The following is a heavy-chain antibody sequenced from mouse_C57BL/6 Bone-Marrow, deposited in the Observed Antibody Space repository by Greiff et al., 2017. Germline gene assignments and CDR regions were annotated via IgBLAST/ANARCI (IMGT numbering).Heavy chain of an antibody. CDR1: GYTFTEYT. CDR3: ARNEGLSSPGWFAY. V-gene: IGHV1-62-2*01. Sequence: VQLQQSGAELVKPGASVKMSCKASGYTFTEYTIHWVKQRSGQGLEWIGGFYPGSGGNTYNQKFKDKATLTADKSSSTDYMELSILTSEDSAVYFFARNEGLSSPGWFAYWGQGTLVTVSA. D-gene: IGHD1-1*01. J-gene: IGHJ3*01. CDR2: FYPGSGGN.